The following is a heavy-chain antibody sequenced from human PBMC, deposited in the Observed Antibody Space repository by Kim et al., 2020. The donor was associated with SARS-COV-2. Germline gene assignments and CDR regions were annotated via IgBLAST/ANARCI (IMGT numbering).Heavy chain of an antibody. CDR2: ISAYNGNT. D-gene: IGHD3-10*01. CDR3: ARVRGLPMVRGVIIWYGMDV. V-gene: IGHV1-18*04. Sequence: ASVKVSCKASGYTFTSYGISWVRQAPGQGLEWMGWISAYNGNTNHAQKLQGRVTMTTDTSTSTAYMELRSLRSDDTAVYYCARVRGLPMVRGVIIWYGMDVWGQGTTVTVSS. CDR1: GYTFTSYG. J-gene: IGHJ6*02.